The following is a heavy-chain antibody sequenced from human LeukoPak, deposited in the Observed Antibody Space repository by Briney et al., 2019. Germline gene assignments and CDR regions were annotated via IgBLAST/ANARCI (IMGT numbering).Heavy chain of an antibody. CDR3: ARDRNDHWHSSSWHYGMDV. CDR1: GFTLSTYW. CDR2: MNQDGGEK. V-gene: IGHV3-7*01. J-gene: IGHJ6*02. Sequence: PGGSLRLSCAASGFTLSTYWMSWVRQAPGKGLEWVANMNQDGGEKYYVDSVRGRFTISRDSAKNTLYLQMNSLRAEDTALYYCARDRNDHWHSSSWHYGMDVWGQGTTVTVSS. D-gene: IGHD6-13*01.